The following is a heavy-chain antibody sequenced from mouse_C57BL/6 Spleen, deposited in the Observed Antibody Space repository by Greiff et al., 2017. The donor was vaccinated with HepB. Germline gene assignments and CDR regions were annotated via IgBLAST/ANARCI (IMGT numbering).Heavy chain of an antibody. D-gene: IGHD2-2*01. J-gene: IGHJ4*01. V-gene: IGHV1-74*01. Sequence: QVQLQQPGAELVKPGASVKVSCKASGYTFTSYWMHWVKQRPGQGLEWIGRIHPSDSDTNYNQKFKGKATLTVDKSSSTAYIQLSSLTSEDSAVYYCAIDGYDGYAVDYWGQGTSVTVSS. CDR2: IHPSDSDT. CDR3: AIDGYDGYAVDY. CDR1: GYTFTSYW.